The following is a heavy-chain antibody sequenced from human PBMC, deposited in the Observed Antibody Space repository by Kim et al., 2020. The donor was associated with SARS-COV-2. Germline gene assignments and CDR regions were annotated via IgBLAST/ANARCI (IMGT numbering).Heavy chain of an antibody. V-gene: IGHV1-69*13. CDR3: ARGGYSCYESMGLYTYSAMDV. Sequence: SVKVSCTTSGGTFGSQAISWMRQAPGQGLEWMGGIIPIFGATNYAQIFQGRVTITADESTNTAYMQLHTLTFEDTAINYCARGGYSCYESMGLYTYSAMDVWGQGTTVIVPS. D-gene: IGHD5-12*01. CDR1: GGTFGSQA. CDR2: IIPIFGAT. J-gene: IGHJ6*01.